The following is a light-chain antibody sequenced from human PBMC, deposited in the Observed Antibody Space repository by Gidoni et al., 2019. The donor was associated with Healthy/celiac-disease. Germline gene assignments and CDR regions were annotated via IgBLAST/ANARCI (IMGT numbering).Light chain of an antibody. CDR3: QQLNSYLGGT. Sequence: DIQLTQSPSFLSASVGDRVTITCRASQDISSYVAWYQQKPGKAPKLLIYTASTLQSGVPSRFSGSGSGTEFTLTISSLQPEDFATYYCQQLNSYLGGTFGQGTKVEIK. CDR1: QDISSY. CDR2: TAS. V-gene: IGKV1-9*01. J-gene: IGKJ1*01.